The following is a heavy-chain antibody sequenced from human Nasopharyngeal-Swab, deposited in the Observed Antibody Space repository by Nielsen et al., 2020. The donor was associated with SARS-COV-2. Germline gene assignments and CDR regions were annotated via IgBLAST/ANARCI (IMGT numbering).Heavy chain of an antibody. V-gene: IGHV3-21*01. D-gene: IGHD3-22*01. CDR2: ISGSGGSI. J-gene: IGHJ4*02. Sequence: WIRQPPGKGLEWVSAISGSGGSIYYADSVKGRFTISRDNAKNSLYLQMNSLRAEDTAVYYCARGVGSSGYYYGYWGQGTLVTVSS. CDR3: ARGVGSSGYYYGY.